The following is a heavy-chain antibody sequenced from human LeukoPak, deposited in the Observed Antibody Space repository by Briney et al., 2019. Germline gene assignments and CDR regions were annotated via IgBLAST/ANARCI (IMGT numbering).Heavy chain of an antibody. Sequence: GESLKNSCKGSGYSFTSYWIAWVRQTPGKGLEWMGIIYPGDSDTTYSPSFQGQVTISVDKSISTAYLLWSSLKASDTAMYYCARRVLDYGVETFEYWGQGTLVTVSS. CDR1: GYSFTSYW. D-gene: IGHD4-17*01. V-gene: IGHV5-51*01. J-gene: IGHJ4*02. CDR2: IYPGDSDT. CDR3: ARRVLDYGVETFEY.